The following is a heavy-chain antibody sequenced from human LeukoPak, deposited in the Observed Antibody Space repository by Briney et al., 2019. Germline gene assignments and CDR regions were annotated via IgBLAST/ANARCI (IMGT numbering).Heavy chain of an antibody. D-gene: IGHD4-17*01. CDR1: GYTFTSYD. J-gene: IGHJ6*03. Sequence: ASVKVSCKASGYTFTSYDINWVRQATGQGLEWMGWMNPNSGNTGYAQKFQGRVTITRNTSISTAYMELSSLRSEDTAVYYCARGPPTVTTWENYYYYYYMDVWGKGTTVTVSS. CDR2: MNPNSGNT. CDR3: ARGPPTVTTWENYYYYYYMDV. V-gene: IGHV1-8*03.